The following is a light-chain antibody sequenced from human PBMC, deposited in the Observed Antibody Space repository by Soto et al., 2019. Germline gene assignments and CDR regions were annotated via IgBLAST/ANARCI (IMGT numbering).Light chain of an antibody. CDR1: QSVSNN. Sequence: EIVLTQSPCTLSLSPGERATLSCRASQSVSNNYLAWYQQKPGQAPRLLIYGASNRATGIPARFSGSGSGTEFTLTISSLQSEDFAVYYCQQYNNWPLTFGQGTKVDIK. CDR3: QQYNNWPLT. V-gene: IGKV3D-15*01. CDR2: GAS. J-gene: IGKJ1*01.